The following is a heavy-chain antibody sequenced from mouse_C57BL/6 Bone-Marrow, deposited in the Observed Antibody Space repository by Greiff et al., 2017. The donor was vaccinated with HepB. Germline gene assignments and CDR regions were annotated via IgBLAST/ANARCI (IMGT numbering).Heavy chain of an antibody. CDR3: AREDLLWLRRGFAY. Sequence: VQLKESGAELVRPGTSVKVSCKASGYAFTNYLIEWVKQRPGQGLEWIGVINPGSGGTNYNEKFKGKATLTADKSSSTAYMQLSSLTSEDSAVYFCAREDLLWLRRGFAYWGQGTLVTVSA. J-gene: IGHJ3*01. D-gene: IGHD2-2*01. V-gene: IGHV1-54*01. CDR1: GYAFTNYL. CDR2: INPGSGGT.